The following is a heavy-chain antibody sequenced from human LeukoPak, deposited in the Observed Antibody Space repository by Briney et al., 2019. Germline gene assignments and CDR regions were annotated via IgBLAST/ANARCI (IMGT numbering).Heavy chain of an antibody. J-gene: IGHJ4*02. D-gene: IGHD3-10*01. V-gene: IGHV3-23*01. CDR3: AKGPVGYYYGSGSYYPLLD. CDR2: INGNGGGS. CDR1: GFTFSDHA. Sequence: GGSLRLSCAASGFTFSDHAMSWVRQAPAKGLEWVSSINGNGGGSYYIDSVKGRFTVSRDNSENTLYLQMNSLRAEDTAVYYCAKGPVGYYYGSGSYYPLLDWGQGTLVTVSS.